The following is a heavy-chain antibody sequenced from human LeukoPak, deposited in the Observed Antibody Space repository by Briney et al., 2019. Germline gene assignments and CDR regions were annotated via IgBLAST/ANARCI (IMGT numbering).Heavy chain of an antibody. J-gene: IGHJ6*03. CDR2: IYYSGST. CDR1: GGSISSSSYY. CDR3: ARGSTYYDFWSGYMNYYYMDV. V-gene: IGHV4-39*07. Sequence: SETLSLTCTVSGGSISSSSYYWGWIRQPPGRGLEWIGSIYYSGSTYYNPSLKSRVTISVDTSKNQFSLKLSSVTAADTAVYYCARGSTYYDFWSGYMNYYYMDVWGKGTTVTVSS. D-gene: IGHD3-3*01.